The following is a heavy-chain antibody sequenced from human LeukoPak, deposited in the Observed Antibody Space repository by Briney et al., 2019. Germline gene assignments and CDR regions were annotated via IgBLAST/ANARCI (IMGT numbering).Heavy chain of an antibody. CDR1: GFTFSIYA. D-gene: IGHD5-24*01. CDR2: INSGGNST. CDR3: ANSQIK. J-gene: IGHJ4*02. V-gene: IGHV3-23*01. Sequence: GGSLRLSCAASGFTFSIYAMTWVRQAPGKGLEWVSAINSGGNSTYYAESVKGRFTISRDNSKSTVDLQMNSLRVEDTAVYYCANSQIKWGQGTLVTVSS.